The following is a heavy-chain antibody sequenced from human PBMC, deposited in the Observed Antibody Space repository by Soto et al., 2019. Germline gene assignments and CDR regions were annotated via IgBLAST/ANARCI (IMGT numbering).Heavy chain of an antibody. CDR2: VNSDESST. D-gene: IGHD5-18*01. CDR1: GFTFSSYW. Sequence: EVQLVESGGGLVQPGGSLRLSCAASGFTFSSYWMHWVRQAPGKGLVWVSRVNSDESSTTYADSVKGRFTISRDTAKNTLYLQMNSLRAEDTAVYYCARGPREAMVTLWGQGTLVTVSS. J-gene: IGHJ4*02. V-gene: IGHV3-74*01. CDR3: ARGPREAMVTL.